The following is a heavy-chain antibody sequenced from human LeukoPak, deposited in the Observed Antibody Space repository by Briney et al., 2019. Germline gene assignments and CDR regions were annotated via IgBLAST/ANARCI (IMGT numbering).Heavy chain of an antibody. CDR3: ASLDTAMVNGDY. D-gene: IGHD5-18*01. V-gene: IGHV3-7*01. J-gene: IGHJ4*02. Sequence: GGSLRLSCAASGITFSGYWMSWVRQAPGKGLEWVANIKQDGSEKNYVDSVKGRFTISRDNAKNSLYLQMNSLRAEDTAMYYCASLDTAMVNGDYWGQGTLVTVSS. CDR1: GITFSGYW. CDR2: IKQDGSEK.